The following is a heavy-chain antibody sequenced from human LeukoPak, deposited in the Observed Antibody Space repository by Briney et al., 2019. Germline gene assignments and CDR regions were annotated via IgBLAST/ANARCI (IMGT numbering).Heavy chain of an antibody. D-gene: IGHD3-22*01. CDR3: ATAMIVADYYFDY. V-gene: IGHV3-21*01. CDR2: ISSSSSYI. Sequence: GGSLRLSCAASGFTFSSYSMNWVRQAPGKGREWVSSISSSSSYIYYADSVKGRFTISRDNAKNSLYLQMNSLRAEDTAVYYCATAMIVADYYFDYWGQGTLVTVSS. CDR1: GFTFSSYS. J-gene: IGHJ4*02.